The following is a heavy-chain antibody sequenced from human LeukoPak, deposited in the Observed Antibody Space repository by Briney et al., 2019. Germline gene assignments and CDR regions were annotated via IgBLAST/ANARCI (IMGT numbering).Heavy chain of an antibody. J-gene: IGHJ6*03. CDR2: IIPIFGTA. V-gene: IGHV1-69*13. D-gene: IGHD4-23*01. CDR1: GGTFSSYA. CDR3: ARDTSPMTTVVTDYYYMDV. Sequence: EASVKVSCKASGGTFSSYAISWVRQAPGQGLEWMGGIIPIFGTANYAQKFQGRVTITADESTSTAYMELSSLRSEDTAVYYCARDTSPMTTVVTDYYYMDVWGKGTTVTVSS.